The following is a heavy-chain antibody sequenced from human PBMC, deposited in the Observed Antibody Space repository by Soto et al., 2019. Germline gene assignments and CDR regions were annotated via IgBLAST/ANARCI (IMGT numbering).Heavy chain of an antibody. D-gene: IGHD3-10*01. J-gene: IGHJ4*02. CDR3: ARVPGRL. CDR2: VYSGGAT. CDR1: GFSVSRNY. V-gene: IGHV3-53*02. Sequence: QLVETGGGLIQPGTSLTLSCAASGFSVSRNYMTWGRQAPGKGLEWVSFVYSGGATFYADSVKGRFILSRDDSQNTRYLQMNNLRAEDTPVYYCARVPGRLWGRGTLVTVAS.